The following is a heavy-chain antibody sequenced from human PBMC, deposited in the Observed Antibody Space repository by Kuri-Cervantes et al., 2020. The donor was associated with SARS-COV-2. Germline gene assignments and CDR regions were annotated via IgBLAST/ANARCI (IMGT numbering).Heavy chain of an antibody. V-gene: IGHV1-69*04. D-gene: IGHD3-3*01. CDR3: AREIYDFWSGSVNRYYYYYMDV. Sequence: SVKVSCKASGYTFTSYAISWVRQAPGQGLEWMGRIIPILGTANHAQKFQGRVTITADKSTSTAYMELSSLRSEDTAVYYCAREIYDFWSGSVNRYYYYYMDVWGKGTTVT. J-gene: IGHJ6*03. CDR2: IIPILGTA. CDR1: GYTFTSYA.